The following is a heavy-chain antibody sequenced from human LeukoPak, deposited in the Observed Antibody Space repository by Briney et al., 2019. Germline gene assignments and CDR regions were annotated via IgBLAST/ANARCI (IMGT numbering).Heavy chain of an antibody. J-gene: IGHJ2*01. V-gene: IGHV1-2*06. CDR2: INPNSGGT. CDR1: GYTFTGYY. D-gene: IGHD4-17*01. Sequence: ASVKVSCKASGYTFTGYYMHWVRQAPGQGLEWMGRINPNSGGTNYAQKFQGRDTMTRDTSISTAYMELSRLRSDDTAVYYCARATGDYAWYFDLWGRGTLVTVSS. CDR3: ARATGDYAWYFDL.